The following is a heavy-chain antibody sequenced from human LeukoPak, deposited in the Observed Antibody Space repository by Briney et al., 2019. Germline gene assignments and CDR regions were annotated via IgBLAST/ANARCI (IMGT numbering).Heavy chain of an antibody. CDR3: ARGGSGWSAPDY. J-gene: IGHJ4*02. CDR1: GFTFSSYA. Sequence: PGGSLRLSCAASGFTFSSYAMSWVRQAPGKGLEWVSAISGSGGSTYYADSVKGRFTISRDKSKNTLHLQMNSLRAEDTAVYCCARGGSGWSAPDYWGQGTLVTVSS. CDR2: ISGSGGST. D-gene: IGHD6-19*01. V-gene: IGHV3-23*01.